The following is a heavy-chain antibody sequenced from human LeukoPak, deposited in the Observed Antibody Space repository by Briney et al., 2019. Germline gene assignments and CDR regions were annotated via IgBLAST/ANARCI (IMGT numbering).Heavy chain of an antibody. CDR2: IYYSGST. Sequence: PSQTPSLTCTVSGGSISSGGYYWSWIRQHPGKGLEWIGYIYYSGSTYYDPSLKSRVTISVDTSKNQFSLKLSSVTAADTAVYYCARLNTYYDFWSGYYTPNWFDPWGQGTLVTVSS. CDR3: ARLNTYYDFWSGYYTPNWFDP. J-gene: IGHJ5*02. V-gene: IGHV4-31*03. CDR1: GGSISSGGYY. D-gene: IGHD3-3*01.